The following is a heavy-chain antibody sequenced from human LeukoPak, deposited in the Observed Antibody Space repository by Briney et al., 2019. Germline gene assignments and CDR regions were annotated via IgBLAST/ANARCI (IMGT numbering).Heavy chain of an antibody. CDR3: ATQGLLDAFDI. D-gene: IGHD3-22*01. CDR1: GFTFSDAW. J-gene: IGHJ3*02. Sequence: PGGSLRLSCAASGFTFSDAWMIWVRQAPGKGLEWVGRIKSRADGGTPHYAAPVTGRFTTSRDDSNGTLFLQMNSLTTEDTAVYYCATQGLLDAFDIWGQGTMVIVSS. V-gene: IGHV3-15*01. CDR2: IKSRADGGTP.